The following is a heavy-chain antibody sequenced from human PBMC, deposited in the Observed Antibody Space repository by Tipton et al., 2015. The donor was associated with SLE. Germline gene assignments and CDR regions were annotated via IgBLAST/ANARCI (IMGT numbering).Heavy chain of an antibody. Sequence: TLSLTCSVYGDSLSGQYWSWIRQPPGKGLEWIGEVFRGGSTNYSPSLESRVTITVDMSKNPFSLRLISVTAADTAVYYCARGCSSSTCEPFYFFGMDVWGQGSTVTVSS. CDR1: GDSLSGQY. V-gene: IGHV4-34*01. CDR2: VFRGGST. CDR3: ARGCSSSTCEPFYFFGMDV. D-gene: IGHD2-2*01. J-gene: IGHJ6*02.